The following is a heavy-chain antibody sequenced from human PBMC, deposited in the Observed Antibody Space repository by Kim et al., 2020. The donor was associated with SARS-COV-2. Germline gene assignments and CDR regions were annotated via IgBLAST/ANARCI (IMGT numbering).Heavy chain of an antibody. CDR2: IYYSGST. J-gene: IGHJ5*02. Sequence: SETLSLTCTVSGGSISSGGYYWSWIRQHPGKGLEWIGYIYYSGSTYYNPSLKSRVTISVDTSKNQFSLKLSSVTAADTAVYYCARAVGAHYYGSGSYYRYFDPWGQGTLVTVSS. V-gene: IGHV4-31*03. CDR3: ARAVGAHYYGSGSYYRYFDP. D-gene: IGHD3-10*01. CDR1: GGSISSGGYY.